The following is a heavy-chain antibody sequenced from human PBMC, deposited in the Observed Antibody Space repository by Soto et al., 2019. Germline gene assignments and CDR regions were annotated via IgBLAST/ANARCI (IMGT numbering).Heavy chain of an antibody. CDR2: ISAYNGNT. CDR1: GYTFTSYG. Sequence: ASVTVSCKASGYTFTSYGISWVRQAPGQGLEWMGWISAYNGNTNYAQKLQGRVTMTTDTSTSTAYMELRSLRSGDTAVYYCAAIVVPAAIDNYYYGMDVWGQGTTVTVSS. V-gene: IGHV1-18*04. CDR3: AAIVVPAAIDNYYYGMDV. J-gene: IGHJ6*02. D-gene: IGHD2-2*01.